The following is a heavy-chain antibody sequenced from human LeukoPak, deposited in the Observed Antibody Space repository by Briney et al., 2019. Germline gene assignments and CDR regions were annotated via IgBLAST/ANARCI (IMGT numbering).Heavy chain of an antibody. CDR3: ARDPAHDYDAVEFDP. D-gene: IGHD3-16*01. CDR2: INPNSGGT. Sequence: ASVKVSCKASGYTFTGYYMHWVRQAPGQGLEWMGWINPNSGGTNYAQKFQGRVTMTRDTSISTAYMELSRLRSDDTAVYYCARDPAHDYDAVEFDPWGQGTLVTVSS. CDR1: GYTFTGYY. V-gene: IGHV1-2*02. J-gene: IGHJ5*02.